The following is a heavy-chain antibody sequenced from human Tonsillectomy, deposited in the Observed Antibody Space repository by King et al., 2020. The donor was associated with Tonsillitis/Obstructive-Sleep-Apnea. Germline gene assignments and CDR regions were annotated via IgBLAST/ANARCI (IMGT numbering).Heavy chain of an antibody. CDR1: GFTFSNSA. V-gene: IGHV3-23*04. CDR3: AKAPTALPALFDY. CDR2: ISGSGGST. D-gene: IGHD2-2*01. Sequence: VQLVESGGGLVQHGESLRLSCATSGFTFSNSAMSWVRQAPETGLEWVSAISGSGGSTYYAESVKGRFTISRDNSKNTLYLDMNTLRAEDTAVYYCAKAPTALPALFDYWGQGTLVTVSS. J-gene: IGHJ4*02.